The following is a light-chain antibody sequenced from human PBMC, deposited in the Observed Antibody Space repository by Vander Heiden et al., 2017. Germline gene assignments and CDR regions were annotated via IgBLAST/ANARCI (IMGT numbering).Light chain of an antibody. V-gene: IGKV3-20*01. J-gene: IGKJ4*01. CDR2: GAS. CDR1: QSVSSSY. CDR3: QQYCTSRLT. Sequence: EIVLTQSPGTLSLSPGERATLSCRASQSVSSSYLAWYQQKPGQAPRLLIYGASSTVTRIPDTLSASPSLTAFTLTIIILKPAHFAVSYCQQYCTSRLTFGGGTKVELK.